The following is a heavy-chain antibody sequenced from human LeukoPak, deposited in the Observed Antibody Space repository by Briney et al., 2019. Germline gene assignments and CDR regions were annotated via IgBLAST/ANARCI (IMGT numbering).Heavy chain of an antibody. V-gene: IGHV4-30-4*01. Sequence: SETLSLTCTVSGDSISSSDYYWSWIRQPPGKGLEWIGYIYYSGSTYYNPSFKSRVTISVDTSKNQFSLKLSSVTAADTAVYYCATVEMATILAFWGQGTLGTVSS. J-gene: IGHJ4*02. CDR1: GDSISSSDYY. CDR2: IYYSGST. D-gene: IGHD5-24*01. CDR3: ATVEMATILAF.